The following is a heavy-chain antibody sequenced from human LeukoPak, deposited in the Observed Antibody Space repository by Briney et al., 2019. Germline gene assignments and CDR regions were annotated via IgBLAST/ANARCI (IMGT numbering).Heavy chain of an antibody. D-gene: IGHD3-3*01. CDR3: AWVGIRNYDFWSGSHPRRPYYYYGMDV. Sequence: ASVKVSCKASGYTFTSYYMHWVRQAPGQGLEWMGIINPSGGSTSYAQKFQGRVTMTRDTSTSTVYMELSSLRSEDTAVYYCAWVGIRNYDFWSGSHPRRPYYYYGMDVWGQGTTVTVSS. CDR1: GYTFTSYY. V-gene: IGHV1-46*01. CDR2: INPSGGST. J-gene: IGHJ6*02.